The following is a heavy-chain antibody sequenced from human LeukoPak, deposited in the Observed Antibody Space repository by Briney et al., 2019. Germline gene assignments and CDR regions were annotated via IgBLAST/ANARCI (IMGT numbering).Heavy chain of an antibody. CDR3: ASEIIFGSFDY. CDR2: ISYDGSNK. Sequence: PGGSLRLSCAASGFTFSSYGMSWVRPAPGKGLEWVAVISYDGSNKYYADSVKGRFTISRDNSKNTLYLQMNSLRAEDTAVYYCASEIIFGSFDYWGQGTLVTVSS. J-gene: IGHJ4*02. D-gene: IGHD3-3*01. V-gene: IGHV3-30*03. CDR1: GFTFSSYG.